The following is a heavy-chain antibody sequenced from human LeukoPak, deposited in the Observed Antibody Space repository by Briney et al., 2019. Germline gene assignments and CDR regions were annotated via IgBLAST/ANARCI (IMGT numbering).Heavy chain of an antibody. CDR2: ISSSGSTI. D-gene: IGHD2-2*01. V-gene: IGHV3-48*04. Sequence: GGSLRLSCAASGFTFSSYSMNWVRQAPGKGLEWVSYISSSGSTIYYADSVKGRFTISRDNAKNSLYLQMNSLRAEDTAVYYCAREGIVVVPAAIPLYYYYMDVWGKGTTVTISS. CDR3: AREGIVVVPAAIPLYYYYMDV. CDR1: GFTFSSYS. J-gene: IGHJ6*03.